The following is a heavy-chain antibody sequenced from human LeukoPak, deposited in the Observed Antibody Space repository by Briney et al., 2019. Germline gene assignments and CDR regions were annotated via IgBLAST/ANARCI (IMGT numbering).Heavy chain of an antibody. CDR1: GFTFSDYY. D-gene: IGHD5-12*01. V-gene: IGHV3-11*01. J-gene: IGHJ4*02. CDR2: ISSSGSNTI. Sequence: GGSLRLSCAASGFTFSDYYMSWIRQAPGKGLEWVSYISSSGSNTIYYADSVKGRFTISRDNAKNSLYLQMNSLRAEDTAVYYCARRAATMEKYYFDYWGQGTLVTVSS. CDR3: ARRAATMEKYYFDY.